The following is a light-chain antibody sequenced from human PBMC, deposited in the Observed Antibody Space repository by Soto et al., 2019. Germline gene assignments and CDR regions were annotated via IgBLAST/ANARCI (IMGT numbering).Light chain of an antibody. CDR2: KAS. V-gene: IGKV1-5*03. CDR1: QYISSW. J-gene: IGKJ1*01. CDR3: QQYNSQRT. Sequence: DIQMTQSPSTLSASVGDRVTITCRASQYISSWLAWYQQKPGKAPKLLIYKASSLESGVPSRFSGRGSGTEFTLTIRSLQPDDFATYYCQQYNSQRTFGQGTKVEIK.